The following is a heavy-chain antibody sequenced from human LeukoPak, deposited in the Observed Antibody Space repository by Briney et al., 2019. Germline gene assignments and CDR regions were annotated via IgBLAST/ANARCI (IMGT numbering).Heavy chain of an antibody. J-gene: IGHJ6*03. D-gene: IGHD2-2*01. V-gene: IGHV1-8*01. Sequence: ASVKVSCKASVYTFTSYDINWVRQATGQGLEWMGWMNPNSGNTGYAQKFQGRVTMTRNTSISTAYMELSSLRSEDTAVYYCARGAGYCSSTSCYGSYYYMDVWGKGTTVTVSS. CDR2: MNPNSGNT. CDR1: VYTFTSYD. CDR3: ARGAGYCSSTSCYGSYYYMDV.